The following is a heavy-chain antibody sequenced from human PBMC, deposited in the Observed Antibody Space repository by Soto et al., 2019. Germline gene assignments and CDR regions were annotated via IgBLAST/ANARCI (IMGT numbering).Heavy chain of an antibody. CDR2: INHSGST. V-gene: IGHV4-34*01. D-gene: IGHD3-22*01. J-gene: IGHJ3*02. CDR3: AREGYYDSSGYLRDAFEI. CDR1: GGSFSGYY. Sequence: PSETLSLTCAVYGGSFSGYYWSWIRQPPGKGLEWIGEINHSGSTNYNPSLKSRVTISVDTSKNQFSLKLSSVTAADTAVYYCAREGYYDSSGYLRDAFEIWGQGTMVTVSS.